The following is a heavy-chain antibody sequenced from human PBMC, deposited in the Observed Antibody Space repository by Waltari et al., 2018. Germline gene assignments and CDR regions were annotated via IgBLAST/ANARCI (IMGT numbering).Heavy chain of an antibody. CDR1: GFIFSDYA. CDR3: AKDFLYYGSGSSIDY. Sequence: QVQLVESGGGVVQPGGSLRLSCAASGFIFSDYAMHWVRQTPGKGLEWVAFIRHDGSDTYYADSLRGRFTISRDKSKNTVYLQMNSLRAEDTAIYYCAKDFLYYGSGSSIDYWGQGSLVTVSS. D-gene: IGHD3-10*01. J-gene: IGHJ4*02. V-gene: IGHV3-30*02. CDR2: IRHDGSDT.